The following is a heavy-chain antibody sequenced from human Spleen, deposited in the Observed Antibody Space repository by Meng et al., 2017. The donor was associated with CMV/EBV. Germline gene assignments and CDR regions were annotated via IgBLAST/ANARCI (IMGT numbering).Heavy chain of an antibody. D-gene: IGHD2-15*01. V-gene: IGHV4-34*01. CDR2: INHSGST. J-gene: IGHJ5*02. CDR1: GGSLSGYY. CDR3: ASRQISSGGSA. Sequence: QGQLQTWGAGLLKTSETLSLTCAVYGGSLSGYYWSWIRQPPGKGLEWIGEINHSGSTNYNPSLKSRVTISVDTSKDQFALKLSSVTAADTAVYYCASRQISSGGSAWGQGTLVTVSS.